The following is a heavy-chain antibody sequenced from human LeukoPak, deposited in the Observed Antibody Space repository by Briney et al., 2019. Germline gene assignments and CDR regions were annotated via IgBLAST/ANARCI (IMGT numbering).Heavy chain of an antibody. CDR1: GGSFSGYY. J-gene: IGHJ4*02. V-gene: IGHV4-34*01. CDR3: ARGLAYDFWSGGRESVWGSYPWYY. Sequence: PSETLSLTCAAYGGSFSGYYWSWIRQPPGKGLEWIGEINHSGSTNYNPSLKSRVTISVDTSKNQFSLKLSSVTAADTAVYYCARGLAYDFWSGGRESVWGSYPWYYWGQGTLVTVSS. CDR2: INHSGST. D-gene: IGHD3-3*01.